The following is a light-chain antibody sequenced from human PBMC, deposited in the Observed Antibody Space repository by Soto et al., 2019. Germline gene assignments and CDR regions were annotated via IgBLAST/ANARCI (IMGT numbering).Light chain of an antibody. J-gene: IGKJ4*01. Sequence: EIVLTQSPGTLSLSPWERATLSCRASQSVSSSYLAWYQQKPGQAPRLLIYGASTRATGIPDRFSGSGSGTDFTLTISRLEPEDFAVYYCQQYGRSSAFGGGTKVEIK. CDR2: GAS. CDR1: QSVSSSY. CDR3: QQYGRSSA. V-gene: IGKV3-20*01.